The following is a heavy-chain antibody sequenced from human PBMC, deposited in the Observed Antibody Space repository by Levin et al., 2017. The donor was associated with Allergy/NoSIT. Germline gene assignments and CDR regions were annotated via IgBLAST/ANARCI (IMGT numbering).Heavy chain of an antibody. Sequence: GGSLRLSCAASGFTFSSYSMNWVRQAPGKGLEWVSSISSSSSYIYYADSVKGRFTISRDNAKNSLYLQMNSLRAEDTAVYYCARESFTAAGYYGMDVWGQGTTVTVSS. D-gene: IGHD6-13*01. V-gene: IGHV3-21*01. CDR3: ARESFTAAGYYGMDV. CDR2: ISSSSSYI. CDR1: GFTFSSYS. J-gene: IGHJ6*02.